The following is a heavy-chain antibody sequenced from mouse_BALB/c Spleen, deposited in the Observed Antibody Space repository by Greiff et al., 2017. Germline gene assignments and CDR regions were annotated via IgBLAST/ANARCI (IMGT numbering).Heavy chain of an antibody. Sequence: QVQLKQSGAELAKPGASVKMSCKASGYTFTSYWMHWVKQRPGQGLEWIGYINPSTGYTEYNQKFKDKATLTADKSSSTAYMQLSSLTSEDSAVYYCARRDYYGEYFDVWGAGTTVTVSS. D-gene: IGHD1-1*01. V-gene: IGHV1-7*01. CDR2: INPSTGYT. CDR1: GYTFTSYW. J-gene: IGHJ1*01. CDR3: ARRDYYGEYFDV.